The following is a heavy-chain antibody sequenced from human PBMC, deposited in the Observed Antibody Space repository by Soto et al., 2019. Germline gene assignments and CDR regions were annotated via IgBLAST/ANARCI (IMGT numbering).Heavy chain of an antibody. CDR2: ISYDGSNK. V-gene: IGHV3-30-3*01. CDR1: GFTFSSYA. Sequence: GGSLRLSCAASGFTFSSYAMHWVRQAPGKGLEWVAVISYDGSNKYYADSVKGRFTISRENSKNTLYLQMNSLRAEDTAVYYCARWWELLQALDYWGPGTMVTVYS. J-gene: IGHJ4*02. CDR3: ARWWELLQALDY. D-gene: IGHD1-26*01.